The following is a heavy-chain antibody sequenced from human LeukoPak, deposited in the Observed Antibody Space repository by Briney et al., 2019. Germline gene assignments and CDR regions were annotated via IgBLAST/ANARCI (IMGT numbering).Heavy chain of an antibody. CDR3: ATEGKMVRGLYTDY. CDR2: ITGGNGDT. Sequence: ASVKVSCKASGYTFTSYTIHWVRQAPGQRLQWMGWITGGNGDTKYSQEFQGRVTLRRDASANTAYMELSSLRSEDTAVYYCATEGKMVRGLYTDYWGQGTLVTVSS. CDR1: GYTFTSYT. J-gene: IGHJ4*02. D-gene: IGHD3-10*01. V-gene: IGHV1-3*03.